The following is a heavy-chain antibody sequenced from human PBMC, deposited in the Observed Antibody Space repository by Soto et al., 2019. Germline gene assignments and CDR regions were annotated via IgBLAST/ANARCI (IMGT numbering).Heavy chain of an antibody. CDR1: GGTFSSYA. CDR3: ARYSYGDYLLPLGYYYYGMDV. J-gene: IGHJ6*02. Sequence: ASVKVSCKASGGTFSSYAISWVRQAPGQGLEWMGGIIPIFGTANYAQKFQGRVTITADESTSTAYMELSSLRSEDTAVYYCARYSYGDYLLPLGYYYYGMDVWGQGTTVTVSS. D-gene: IGHD4-17*01. V-gene: IGHV1-69*13. CDR2: IIPIFGTA.